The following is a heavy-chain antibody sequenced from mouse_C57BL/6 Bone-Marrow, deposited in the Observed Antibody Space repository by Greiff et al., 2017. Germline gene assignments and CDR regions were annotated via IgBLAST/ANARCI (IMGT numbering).Heavy chain of an antibody. CDR2: IDPSDSYN. Sequence: QVQLQQPGAELVRPVTSVKLSCKASGYTFTSYWLHWVKQRPGQGLEWIGVIDPSDSYNNYNHKFKGKATLTVYTSSCTAYMQLSSLTSEDSAVYYCARDITTVVAPYDYWGQGTTHTVSS. CDR1: GYTFTSYW. CDR3: ARDITTVVAPYDY. V-gene: IGHV1-59*01. J-gene: IGHJ2*01. D-gene: IGHD1-1*01.